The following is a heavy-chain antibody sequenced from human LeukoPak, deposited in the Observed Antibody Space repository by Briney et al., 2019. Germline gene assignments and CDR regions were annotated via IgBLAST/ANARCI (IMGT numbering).Heavy chain of an antibody. CDR3: ARHSSSSFNFDY. J-gene: IGHJ4*02. Sequence: PSETLSLTCTASGGSFSSSFYYWGWIRQPPGKGLEWIGSIYYSGSTYYNPSLKSRVTISVDTSKNQFSLKLSSVTAADTAVYYCARHSSSSFNFDYWGQGTLVTVSS. V-gene: IGHV4-39*01. D-gene: IGHD6-13*01. CDR1: GGSFSSSFYY. CDR2: IYYSGST.